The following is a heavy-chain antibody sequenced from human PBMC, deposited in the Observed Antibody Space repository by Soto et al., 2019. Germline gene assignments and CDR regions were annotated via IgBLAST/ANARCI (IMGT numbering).Heavy chain of an antibody. J-gene: IGHJ5*02. D-gene: IGHD4-17*01. CDR1: GFTFSGSA. V-gene: IGHV3-73*01. Sequence: PGESLKISCAASGFTFSGSAMHWVRQASGKGLEWVGRIRSKANSYATAYAASVKGRFTISRDDSKNTAYLQMNSLKTEDTAVYDCTSVTTLVWFDPWGQGTLVTVSS. CDR2: IRSKANSYAT. CDR3: TSVTTLVWFDP.